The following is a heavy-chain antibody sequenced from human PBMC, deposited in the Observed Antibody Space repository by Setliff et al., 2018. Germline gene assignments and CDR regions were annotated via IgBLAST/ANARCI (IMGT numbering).Heavy chain of an antibody. CDR1: GGSIRSYY. J-gene: IGHJ4*02. D-gene: IGHD4-17*01. CDR2: IYYSGST. V-gene: IGHV4-59*08. Sequence: SSETLSLTCTVSGGSIRSYYWNWIRQPPGKGLEWIGYIYYSGSTNYNPSLKSRVTISVDTSKNHFSLKLSSVTAADTAVYYCAGSTVTQVDYWGQGTLVTVS. CDR3: AGSTVTQVDY.